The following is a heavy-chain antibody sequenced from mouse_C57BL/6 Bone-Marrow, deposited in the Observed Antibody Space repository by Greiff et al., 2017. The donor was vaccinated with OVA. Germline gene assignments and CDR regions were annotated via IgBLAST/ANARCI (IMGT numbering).Heavy chain of an antibody. Sequence: EVQLQQSGPELVKPGASVKISCKASGYSFTGYYMNWVKQSPEKSLEWIGEINPSTGGTTYNQKFKAKATLTVDKSSSTAYMQLKSLTSEDSAVYYCASWGGFYDGYYDWYFDVWGTGTTVTVSS. CDR2: INPSTGGT. J-gene: IGHJ1*03. CDR1: GYSFTGYY. V-gene: IGHV1-42*01. CDR3: ASWGGFYDGYYDWYFDV. D-gene: IGHD2-3*01.